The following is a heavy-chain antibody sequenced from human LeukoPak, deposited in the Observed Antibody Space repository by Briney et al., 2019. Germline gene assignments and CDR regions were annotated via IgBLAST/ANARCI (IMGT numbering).Heavy chain of an antibody. CDR1: GDSISSSTYY. D-gene: IGHD3-16*01. CDR2: IYHSGST. Sequence: PSETLSLTCTVSGDSISSSTYYWGWIRQPPGRGLEWIGNIYHSGSTYYNPSLKSRVTISVDTSKNHFSLNLRSVTAADTAVYYCARPGGTDYFFDYWGQGTLVTVSS. V-gene: IGHV4-39*02. J-gene: IGHJ4*02. CDR3: ARPGGTDYFFDY.